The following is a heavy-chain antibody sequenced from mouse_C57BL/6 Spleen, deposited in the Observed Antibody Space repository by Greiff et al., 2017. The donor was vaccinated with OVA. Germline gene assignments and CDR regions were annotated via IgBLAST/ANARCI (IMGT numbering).Heavy chain of an antibody. J-gene: IGHJ4*01. CDR2: IYPGSGST. CDR3: ARWDREGRGSRWDYAMDY. Sequence: QVQLQQPGAELVKPGASVKMSCKASGYTFTSYWITWVKQRPGQGLEWIGDIYPGSGSTNYNEKFKGKATLTVDTSSSTAYMQLSSLTSEDSAVYYCARWDREGRGSRWDYAMDYWGQGTSVTVSS. D-gene: IGHD1-1*01. V-gene: IGHV1-55*01. CDR1: GYTFTSYW.